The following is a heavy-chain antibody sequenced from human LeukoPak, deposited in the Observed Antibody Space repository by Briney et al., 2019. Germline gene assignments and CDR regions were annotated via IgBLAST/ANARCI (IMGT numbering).Heavy chain of an antibody. CDR1: GYSLTTYW. CDR2: IYPGDSTS. Sequence: GESLKTSCKGAGYSLTTYWIGWVRQMPGKGLEWMGIIYPGDSTSKYCPSFQGQVTISADKSISTAYLHWSSLKASDTAMYFCATEEIRGIITWGQGTLVTVSS. CDR3: ATEEIRGIIT. V-gene: IGHV5-51*01. D-gene: IGHD3-10*01. J-gene: IGHJ5*02.